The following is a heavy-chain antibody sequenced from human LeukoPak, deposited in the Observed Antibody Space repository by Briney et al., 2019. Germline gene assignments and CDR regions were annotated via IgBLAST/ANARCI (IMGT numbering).Heavy chain of an antibody. CDR1: GYTFTGYY. D-gene: IGHD6-13*01. CDR3: ARLAAAGGTSEFDP. Sequence: ASVKVSCKASGYTFTGYYMHWVRQAPGQGLEWMGRINPNSGGTNYAQKFQGRVTMTRDTSTSTAYMELSRLRSDDTAVYYCARLAAAGGTSEFDPWGQGTLVTVSS. V-gene: IGHV1-2*06. CDR2: INPNSGGT. J-gene: IGHJ5*02.